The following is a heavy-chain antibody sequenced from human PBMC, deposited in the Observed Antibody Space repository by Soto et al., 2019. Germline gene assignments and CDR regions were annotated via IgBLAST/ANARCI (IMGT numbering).Heavy chain of an antibody. D-gene: IGHD2-2*01. V-gene: IGHV1-69*13. CDR3: ATGAVPAAIPDDYYYGMDV. Sequence: SVKVSCKAPGYTFTSDYLNWVRQAPGQGLGWMGGIITIIGNATYAQKFKGRVTMTADDSTSTAYLEMSSLRSEDTAVYYCATGAVPAAIPDDYYYGMDVWGQGTT. J-gene: IGHJ6*02. CDR1: GYTFTSDY. CDR2: IITIIGNA.